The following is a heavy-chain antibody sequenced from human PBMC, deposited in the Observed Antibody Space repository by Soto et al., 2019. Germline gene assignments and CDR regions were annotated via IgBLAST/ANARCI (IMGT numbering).Heavy chain of an antibody. CDR1: GGSLSGYY. J-gene: IGHJ4*02. D-gene: IGHD3-16*01. Sequence: QVQLQQWGAGLLKPSETLSLTCAVFGGSLSGYYWNWIRQTPGKGLEWIGEITHSGTTNYHPSLKSRVTISVDTSENQFSLKLSSVTAADTAVYYCARGGRDGDNWRFGPYYWGQGTLVTVSS. V-gene: IGHV4-34*02. CDR3: ARGGRDGDNWRFGPYY. CDR2: ITHSGTT.